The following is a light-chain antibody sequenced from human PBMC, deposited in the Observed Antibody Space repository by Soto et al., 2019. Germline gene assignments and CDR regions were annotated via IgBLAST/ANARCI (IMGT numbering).Light chain of an antibody. CDR3: SSYTNINTRACV. Sequence: QSVLTQPASVSGSPGQSITISCTGTSGDIGSYNRVSWYQQHPGKAPKLIIYEVTDRPSGVSNRFSGSNSGNTASLTISGLQAEDEAEYYCSSYTNINTRACVFGTGTKLTVL. CDR1: SGDIGSYNR. V-gene: IGLV2-14*01. CDR2: EVT. J-gene: IGLJ1*01.